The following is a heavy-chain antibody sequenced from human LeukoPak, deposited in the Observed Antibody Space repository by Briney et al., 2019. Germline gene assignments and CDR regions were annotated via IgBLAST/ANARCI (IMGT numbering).Heavy chain of an antibody. CDR1: GFTFSSYS. D-gene: IGHD3-10*01. CDR2: IYSGGST. CDR3: ARFGDIYYFDY. Sequence: GGSLRLSCAASGFTFSSYSMNWVRQAPGKGLEWVSVIYSGGSTYYADSVKGRFTISRDNSKNTLYLQMNSLRAEDTAVYYCARFGDIYYFDYWGQGTLVTVSS. J-gene: IGHJ4*02. V-gene: IGHV3-66*01.